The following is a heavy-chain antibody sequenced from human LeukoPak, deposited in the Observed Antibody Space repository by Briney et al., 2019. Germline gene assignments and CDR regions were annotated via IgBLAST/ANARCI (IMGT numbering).Heavy chain of an antibody. CDR3: ARVKALDSSSSGDY. CDR2: INPNSGGT. V-gene: IGHV1-2*02. Sequence: ASVKVSCKASGYTFTSYDINWVRQAPGQGLEWMGWINPNSGGTNYAQKFQGRVTMTRDTSISTAYMELSRLRSDDTAVYYCARVKALDSSSSGDYWGQGTLVTVSS. D-gene: IGHD6-6*01. J-gene: IGHJ4*02. CDR1: GYTFTSYD.